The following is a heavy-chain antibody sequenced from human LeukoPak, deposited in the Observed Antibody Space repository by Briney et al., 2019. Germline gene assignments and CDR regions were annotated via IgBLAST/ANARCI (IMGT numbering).Heavy chain of an antibody. Sequence: PSETLSLTCAVSGGSISSSNWWSWVRQPPGKGLVWIGEIYHSGSTNYNPSLKSRVTISVDTSKNQFSLKLSSVTAADTAVYYCARAPPYDFWSGYTYYYYYMDVWGKGTTVTVSS. D-gene: IGHD3-3*01. J-gene: IGHJ6*03. CDR3: ARAPPYDFWSGYTYYYYYMDV. CDR1: GGSISSSNW. V-gene: IGHV4-4*02. CDR2: IYHSGST.